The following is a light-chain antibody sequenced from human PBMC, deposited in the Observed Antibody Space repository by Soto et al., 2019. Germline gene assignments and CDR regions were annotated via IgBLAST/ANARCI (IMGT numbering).Light chain of an antibody. CDR1: QGIRND. Sequence: AIQMTQSPSSLSASVGDRVTITCRASQGIRNDLGWYQQKPGKAPKLLIYAASSLQSGVPLRFSGSGSGTDFTLTISSLQPGDFATYYCLQDYISPFTFGPGTKVDIK. V-gene: IGKV1-6*01. J-gene: IGKJ3*01. CDR2: AAS. CDR3: LQDYISPFT.